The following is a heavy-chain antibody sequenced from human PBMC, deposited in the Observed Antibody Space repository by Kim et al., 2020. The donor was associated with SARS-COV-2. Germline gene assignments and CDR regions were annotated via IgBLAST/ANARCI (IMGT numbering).Heavy chain of an antibody. V-gene: IGHV4-39*01. D-gene: IGHD5-18*01. Sequence: PSLKSRVTISVDTSKNQFSLKLSSVTAADTAVYYCARAVDTAMVTRPFDYWGQGTLVTVSS. J-gene: IGHJ4*02. CDR3: ARAVDTAMVTRPFDY.